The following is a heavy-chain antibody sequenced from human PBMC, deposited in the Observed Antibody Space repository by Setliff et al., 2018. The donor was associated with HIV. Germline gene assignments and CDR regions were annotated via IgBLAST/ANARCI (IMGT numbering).Heavy chain of an antibody. Sequence: SVKVSCKASGGTFSSYAISWVRQAPGQGLEWMGGIIPIFGTANYAQKFQGRVTITADESTGTAYMELSSLRSEDTAVYYCARASNFDWVQYYFDYWGQGTLVTSPQ. CDR2: IIPIFGTA. CDR1: GGTFSSYA. V-gene: IGHV1-69*13. CDR3: ARASNFDWVQYYFDY. D-gene: IGHD3-9*01. J-gene: IGHJ4*02.